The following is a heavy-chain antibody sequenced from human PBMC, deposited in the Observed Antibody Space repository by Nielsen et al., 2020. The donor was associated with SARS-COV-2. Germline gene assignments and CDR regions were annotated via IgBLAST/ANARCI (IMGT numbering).Heavy chain of an antibody. D-gene: IGHD2-2*01. CDR2: IKQDGSEK. J-gene: IGHJ6*02. Sequence: GESLKISCAASGFTFSSYSMNWVRQAPGKGLEWVANIKQDGSEKYYVDSVKGRFTISRDNAKNSLYLQMNSLRAEDTAVYYCARDSTYQLLFYYYYGMDVWGQGTTVTVSS. CDR1: GFTFSSYS. V-gene: IGHV3-7*01. CDR3: ARDSTYQLLFYYYYGMDV.